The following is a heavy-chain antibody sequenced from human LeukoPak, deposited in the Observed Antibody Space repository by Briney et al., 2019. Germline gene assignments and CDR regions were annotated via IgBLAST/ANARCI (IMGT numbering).Heavy chain of an antibody. V-gene: IGHV3-30-3*01. CDR3: ARVLSRGMSSGYYSPFDY. CDR2: ISYDGSNK. Sequence: GGSLRLSCAASGFTFSSYAMHWVRQAPAKGLDWVAVISYDGSNKYYSDSVKGRFTIARDNSKITLYMKINRLRAEDTAVYYCARVLSRGMSSGYYSPFDYWGQGTLVTVSS. J-gene: IGHJ4*02. CDR1: GFTFSSYA. D-gene: IGHD3-22*01.